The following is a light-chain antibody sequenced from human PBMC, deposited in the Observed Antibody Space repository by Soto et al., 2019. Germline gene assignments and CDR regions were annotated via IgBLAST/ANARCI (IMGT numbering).Light chain of an antibody. V-gene: IGKV1-12*01. CDR2: AES. CDR1: QGISSW. CDR3: QQANTFPLT. J-gene: IGKJ4*01. Sequence: DIQMTQSPSSVSASVGDRVTITCRASQGISSWLACYQQKPGKAPKLLIYAESCLQSEVPSRFSGSGFGTEVTLTISSLQTEDFATYYCQQANTFPLTFGGGTKVEIK.